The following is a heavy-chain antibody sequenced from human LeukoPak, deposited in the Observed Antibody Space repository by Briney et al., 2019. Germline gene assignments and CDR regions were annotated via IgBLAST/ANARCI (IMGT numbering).Heavy chain of an antibody. V-gene: IGHV1-46*01. CDR3: AREGSSYYFDY. CDR1: GYTFTSYY. CDR2: INPSGGST. D-gene: IGHD3-10*01. Sequence: ASVKVSCKASGYTFTSYYMHWVRQAPGQGLEWMGIINPSGGSTSYAQKFQGRVTMTRDTSTSTVYMELSSLRSEDAAVYYCAREGSSYYFDYWGQGTLVTVSS. J-gene: IGHJ4*02.